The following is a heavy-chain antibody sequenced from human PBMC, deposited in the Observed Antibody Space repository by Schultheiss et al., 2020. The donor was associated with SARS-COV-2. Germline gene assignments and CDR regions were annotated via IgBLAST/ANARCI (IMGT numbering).Heavy chain of an antibody. D-gene: IGHD3-3*01. CDR2: ISYDGSNK. J-gene: IGHJ6*02. V-gene: IGHV3-30*18. Sequence: GGSLRLSCAASGFTFSSYWMTWVRQAPGKGLEWVAVISYDGSNKYYADSVKGRFTISRDNSKNTLYLQMNSLRAEDTAVYYCAKVAGSRFLEWLNGMDVWGQGTTVTVSS. CDR3: AKVAGSRFLEWLNGMDV. CDR1: GFTFSSYW.